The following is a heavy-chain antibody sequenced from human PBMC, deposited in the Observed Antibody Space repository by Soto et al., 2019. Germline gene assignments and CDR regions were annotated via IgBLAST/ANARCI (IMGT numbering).Heavy chain of an antibody. Sequence: GGSLRLSCAASGFTFSSYGMHWVRQAPGKGLEWVAAISDDGSNKYYADSVKGRFTISRDNSKNTLYLQMNSLRAEDTDDYYSANDYYDSSGYYYGFFDYWGQGTLVTVSS. V-gene: IGHV3-30*18. CDR2: ISDDGSNK. CDR3: ANDYYDSSGYYYGFFDY. J-gene: IGHJ4*02. CDR1: GFTFSSYG. D-gene: IGHD3-22*01.